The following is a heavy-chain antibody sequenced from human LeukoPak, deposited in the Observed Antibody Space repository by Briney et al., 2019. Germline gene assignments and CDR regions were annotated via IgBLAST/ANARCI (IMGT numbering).Heavy chain of an antibody. Sequence: PGGSLRLSCAASEFTFSNYAMNWVRQAPGKGLEWVSAISGSSVYIYYADSVKGRFTISRDNAKNSLFLQMNSLRAEDTAVYYCARGLGSSNYDVGNLWGQGTLVTVSS. CDR3: ARGLGSSNYDVGNL. J-gene: IGHJ5*02. CDR1: EFTFSNYA. D-gene: IGHD3-10*02. CDR2: ISGSSVYI. V-gene: IGHV3-21*01.